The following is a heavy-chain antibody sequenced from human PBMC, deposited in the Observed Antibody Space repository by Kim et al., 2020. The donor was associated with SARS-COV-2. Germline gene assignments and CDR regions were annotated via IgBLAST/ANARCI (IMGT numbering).Heavy chain of an antibody. J-gene: IGHJ4*02. CDR3: ARGRGTTVVSPLDY. Sequence: ADTLKGRFNLSRDNAKNALYLQMNRLRAEDTALYYCARGRGTTVVSPLDYWGQGTLVTVSS. V-gene: IGHV3-20*03. D-gene: IGHD4-17*01.